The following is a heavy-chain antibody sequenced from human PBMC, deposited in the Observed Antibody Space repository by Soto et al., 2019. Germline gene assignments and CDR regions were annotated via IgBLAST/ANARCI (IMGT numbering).Heavy chain of an antibody. V-gene: IGHV4-4*02. Sequence: SETLSLTCAVSGGSINSSTWWSWVRQPPGKGLEWIGEIYHGGNTNYSPSLKSRITISVDKSKNQFSLRLSSVTAADTALYYCARETYGGFYFDYWGPGTLVTLSP. CDR1: GGSINSSTW. CDR3: ARETYGGFYFDY. D-gene: IGHD4-17*01. J-gene: IGHJ4*02. CDR2: IYHGGNT.